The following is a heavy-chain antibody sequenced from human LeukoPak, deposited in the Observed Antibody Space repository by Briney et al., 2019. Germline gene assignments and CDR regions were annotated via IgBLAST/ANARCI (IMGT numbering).Heavy chain of an antibody. CDR3: AKEVPRPGWYTVDY. CDR1: GFTFSTFS. Sequence: GGSLTLSCAASGFTFSTFSLSWFRQAPGKGLEWVSAISSVSRTYYAGSVKGRFAISRDNSENTLFLHMNSLRFEDTAIYYCAKEVPRPGWYTVDYWGQGTLVTVSS. CDR2: ISSVSRT. J-gene: IGHJ4*02. V-gene: IGHV3-23*01. D-gene: IGHD6-19*01.